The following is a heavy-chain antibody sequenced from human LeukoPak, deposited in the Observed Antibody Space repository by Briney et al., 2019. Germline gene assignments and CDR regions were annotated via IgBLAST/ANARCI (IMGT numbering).Heavy chain of an antibody. V-gene: IGHV3-23*01. CDR2: ISGSGGST. D-gene: IGHD4-23*01. CDR3: AKDQSAGGFIDY. Sequence: GGSLRLSCAASGFTFRGYWMHWVRQAPGKGLEWVSTISGSGGSTYYADSVKGRFTISRDTSKNTLYLQMDSLRAEDTAVYYCAKDQSAGGFIDYWGQGTLVTVSS. J-gene: IGHJ4*02. CDR1: GFTFRGYW.